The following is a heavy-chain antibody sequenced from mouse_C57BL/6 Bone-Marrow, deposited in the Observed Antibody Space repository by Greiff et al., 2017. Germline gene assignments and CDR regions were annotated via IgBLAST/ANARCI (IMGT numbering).Heavy chain of an antibody. Sequence: EVQLVESGPGLVKPSQSLSLTCSVTGYSITSGYYWNWIRQFPGNKLEWMGYISYDGSNNYNPSLKNRISITRDTSKNQFFLKLNSVTTEDTATYYWAREGLYYYWFAYWGAGTLVTVSA. V-gene: IGHV3-6*01. D-gene: IGHD1-1*01. J-gene: IGHJ3*01. CDR1: GYSITSGYY. CDR2: ISYDGSN. CDR3: AREGLYYYWFAY.